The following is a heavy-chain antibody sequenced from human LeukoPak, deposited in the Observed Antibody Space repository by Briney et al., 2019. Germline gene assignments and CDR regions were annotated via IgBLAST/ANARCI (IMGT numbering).Heavy chain of an antibody. CDR2: INHSGST. CDR3: ARGRPYNVGLPPWFDP. CDR1: GGSFSGYY. V-gene: IGHV4-34*01. D-gene: IGHD1-14*01. J-gene: IGHJ5*02. Sequence: SETLSLTCAVYGGSFSGYYWSWIRQPPGKGLEWIGEINHSGSTNYNPSLKSRVTISVDTSRNQFSLNLSSMTAADTAVYYCARGRPYNVGLPPWFDPWGQGTLVTVSS.